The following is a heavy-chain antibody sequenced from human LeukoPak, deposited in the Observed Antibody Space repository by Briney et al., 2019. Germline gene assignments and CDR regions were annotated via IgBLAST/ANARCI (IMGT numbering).Heavy chain of an antibody. J-gene: IGHJ4*02. CDR1: GGSISSYY. V-gene: IGHV4-59*07. CDR3: ARFDRSGWYDY. CDR2: IYYSGST. D-gene: IGHD6-19*01. Sequence: PSDTLSLTCTVSGGSISSYYWRWIRQPPGKGLEWIGYIYYSGSTNYNPSLKSRVTISVDTSKNQFSLKLCSVTAADTAVYYCARFDRSGWYDYWGQGTLVTVSS.